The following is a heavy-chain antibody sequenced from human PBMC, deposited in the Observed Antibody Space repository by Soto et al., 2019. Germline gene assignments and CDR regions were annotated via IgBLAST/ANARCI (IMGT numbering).Heavy chain of an antibody. D-gene: IGHD6-19*01. V-gene: IGHV3-74*01. CDR3: ARVLEQWPYLRYYYGMDV. Sequence: GGSLRLSCAASGFTFSSYWMHWVRQAPGKGLVWVSRINSDGSSTSYADSVKGRFTISRDNAKNTLYLQMNSLRAEDTAVYYCARVLEQWPYLRYYYGMDVWGQGTTVTVSS. J-gene: IGHJ6*02. CDR2: INSDGSST. CDR1: GFTFSSYW.